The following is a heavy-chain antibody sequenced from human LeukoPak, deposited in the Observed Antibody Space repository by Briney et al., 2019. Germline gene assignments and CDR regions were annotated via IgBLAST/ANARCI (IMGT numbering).Heavy chain of an antibody. CDR3: ARERRARSYYFDY. D-gene: IGHD6-6*01. CDR2: ISSSSYI. CDR1: GFTFSSYS. J-gene: IGHJ4*02. V-gene: IGHV3-21*01. Sequence: PGGSLRLSCAASGFTFSSYSMNWVRQAPGKGLEWVSSISSSSYIYYADSVKGRFTISRDNAKNSLYLQMNSLRAEDTAVYYCARERRARSYYFDYWGQGTLVTVSS.